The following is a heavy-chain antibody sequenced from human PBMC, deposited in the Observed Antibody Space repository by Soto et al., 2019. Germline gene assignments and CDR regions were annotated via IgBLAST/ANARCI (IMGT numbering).Heavy chain of an antibody. J-gene: IGHJ4*02. V-gene: IGHV3-21*01. CDR2: ISSSSSYI. CDR1: GFTFSSYS. CDR3: ARDLRDYYDSSGYYYCDY. Sequence: GGSLRLSCAASGFTFSSYSMNWVRQAPGKGLEWVSSISSSSSYIYYADSVKGRFTISRDNAKNSLYLQMNSLRAEDTAVYYCARDLRDYYDSSGYYYCDYWGQGTLVTVSS. D-gene: IGHD3-22*01.